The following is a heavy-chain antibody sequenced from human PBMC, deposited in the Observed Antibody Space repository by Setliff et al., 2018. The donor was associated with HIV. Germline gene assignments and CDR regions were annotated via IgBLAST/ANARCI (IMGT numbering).Heavy chain of an antibody. CDR2: IGPIYTSGST. CDR3: ASFDLSTTSSAD. CDR1: GGSISSYY. D-gene: IGHD6-6*01. V-gene: IGHV4-4*07. Sequence: SETLSLTCTVSGGSISSYYWTWIRQPAGKGLEWIGRIGPIYTSGSTKYNPSLESRVTMSVDTSTNQFSLRLYSVTAADTAVYYCASFDLSTTSSADWGQGTLVTVSS. J-gene: IGHJ4*02.